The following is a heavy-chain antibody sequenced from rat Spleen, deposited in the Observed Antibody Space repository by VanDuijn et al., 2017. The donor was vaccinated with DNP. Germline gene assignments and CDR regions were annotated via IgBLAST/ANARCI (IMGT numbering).Heavy chain of an antibody. D-gene: IGHD1-3*01. CDR2: VSYDGGRT. Sequence: EVQLVESGGGLVQPGRSLKLSCAASGFTFSDYYMAWVRQAPTKGLEWVAYVSYDGGRTYNGDSVKGRFTSSRDIAKNTLYLQINSLRSEETATYYCARHVLPLRVWDYWGQGVMVTVSS. J-gene: IGHJ2*01. CDR1: GFTFSDYY. CDR3: ARHVLPLRVWDY. V-gene: IGHV5-22*01.